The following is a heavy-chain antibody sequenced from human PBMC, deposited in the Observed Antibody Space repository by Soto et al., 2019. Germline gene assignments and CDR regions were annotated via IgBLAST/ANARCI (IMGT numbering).Heavy chain of an antibody. J-gene: IGHJ3*02. Sequence: SETLSLTCTVSGGSISSYYWSWIRQPPGKGLEWIGYIYYSGSTNYNPSLKSRVTISVDTSKNQFSLKLSSVTAADTAVYYCASTYHYDSRSESGAFDIWGQGTMVTVSS. CDR1: GGSISSYY. CDR2: IYYSGST. D-gene: IGHD3-22*01. V-gene: IGHV4-59*01. CDR3: ASTYHYDSRSESGAFDI.